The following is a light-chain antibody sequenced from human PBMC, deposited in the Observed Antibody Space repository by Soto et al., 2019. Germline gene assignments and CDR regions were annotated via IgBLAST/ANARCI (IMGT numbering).Light chain of an antibody. CDR3: QQYNNWPPIP. CDR1: QSVSSN. J-gene: IGKJ5*01. Sequence: EIVLTQSPATLSVYPGERATLSCRASQSVSSNLAWYQQKPCQAPRLLIYGASTRATGIPARFSGSGSGTEFTLTISSLQSEDFAVYYCQQYNNWPPIPFGQGTRLEIK. CDR2: GAS. V-gene: IGKV3-15*01.